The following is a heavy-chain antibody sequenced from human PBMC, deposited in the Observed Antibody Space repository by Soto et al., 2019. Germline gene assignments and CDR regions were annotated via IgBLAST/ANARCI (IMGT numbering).Heavy chain of an antibody. CDR3: VRRLNWQSSNSSDS. CDR2: IDPSDSYT. CDR1: AYSFTSYW. J-gene: IGHJ5*01. D-gene: IGHD1-20*01. V-gene: IGHV5-10-1*01. Sequence: LGESRKISCRGSAYSFTSYWISWLRQMPGKGLEWMGRIDPSDSYTNYSPSFQGHVTISADKSISTAYLQWSSLKASDTAMYYCVRRLNWQSSNSSDSRGPATLVTLS.